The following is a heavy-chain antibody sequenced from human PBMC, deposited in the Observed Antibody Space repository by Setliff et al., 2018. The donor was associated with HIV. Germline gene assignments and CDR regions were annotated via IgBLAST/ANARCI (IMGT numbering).Heavy chain of an antibody. Sequence: PSKTLSLTCAVSGGSISSSNWWSWVRQPPGKGLEWIGEIYHSGSTNYNPSLKSRATISVDKSKNQFSLNLRSVTAADTAVYYCAREAQYSSSWSGRRVTWFDAWGQGTPVTVSS. CDR3: AREAQYSSSWSGRRVTWFDA. V-gene: IGHV4-4*02. CDR2: IYHSGST. D-gene: IGHD6-13*01. CDR1: GGSISSSNW. J-gene: IGHJ5*02.